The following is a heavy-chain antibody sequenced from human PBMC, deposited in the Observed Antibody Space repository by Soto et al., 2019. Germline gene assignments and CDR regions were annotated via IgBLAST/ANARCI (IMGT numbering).Heavy chain of an antibody. CDR3: ARDRVTMIVVPEYYYGMDV. CDR2: ISYDGSNK. CDR1: GFTFSSYA. Sequence: GGSLRLSCAASGFTFSSYAMHWVRQAPGKGLEWVAVISYDGSNKYYADSVKGRFTISRDNSKNTLYLQMNSLRAEDTAVYYCARDRVTMIVVPEYYYGMDVWGQGTTITVSS. D-gene: IGHD3-22*01. V-gene: IGHV3-30-3*01. J-gene: IGHJ6*02.